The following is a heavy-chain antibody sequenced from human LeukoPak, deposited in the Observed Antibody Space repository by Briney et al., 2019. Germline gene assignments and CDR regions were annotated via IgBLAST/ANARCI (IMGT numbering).Heavy chain of an antibody. J-gene: IGHJ5*02. CDR3: AKHPYEGYCSGGSCWNNWFDP. CDR1: GFTFSSYG. CDR2: ISGSGGST. Sequence: GGSLRFSCAASGFTFSSYGMSWVRQAPGKGLEWVSAISGSGGSTYYADSVKGRFTISRDNSKNTLYLQMNSLRAEDTAVYYCAKHPYEGYCSGGSCWNNWFDPWGQGTLVTVSS. D-gene: IGHD2-15*01. V-gene: IGHV3-23*01.